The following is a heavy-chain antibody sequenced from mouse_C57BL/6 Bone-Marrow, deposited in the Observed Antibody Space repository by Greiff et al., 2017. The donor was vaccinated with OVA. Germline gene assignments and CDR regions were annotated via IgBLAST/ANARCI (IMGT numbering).Heavy chain of an antibody. J-gene: IGHJ2*01. CDR2: IYPGSGST. V-gene: IGHV1-55*01. CDR1: GYTFTSYW. D-gene: IGHD4-1*01. CDR3: ARTGTYFDY. Sequence: VQLVESGAELVKPGASVKMSCKASGYTFTSYWITWVKQRPGQGLEWIGDIYPGSGSTNYYEKFKSKATLTVDTSSSTAYMQLSSLTSEDSAVYYCARTGTYFDYWGQGTTLTVSS.